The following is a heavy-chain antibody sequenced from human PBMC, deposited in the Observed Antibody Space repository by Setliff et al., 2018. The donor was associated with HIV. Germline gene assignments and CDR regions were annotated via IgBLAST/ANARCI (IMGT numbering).Heavy chain of an antibody. CDR1: GYTFTNYD. CDR3: ARGHLDYNFWDEVLGNWFDP. Sequence: ASVKVSCKASGYTFTNYDINWVRQAPGQGLEWMGWMNPNSGNTGYAQKFQGRVTMTRNTSIRTAYMELSSLRSEYTAVYYCARGHLDYNFWDEVLGNWFDPWGQGTLVTVSS. D-gene: IGHD3-3*01. CDR2: MNPNSGNT. V-gene: IGHV1-8*02. J-gene: IGHJ5*02.